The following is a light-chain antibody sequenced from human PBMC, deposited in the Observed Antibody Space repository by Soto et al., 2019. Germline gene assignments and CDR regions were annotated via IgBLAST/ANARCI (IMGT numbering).Light chain of an antibody. V-gene: IGLV2-14*01. J-gene: IGLJ2*01. Sequence: QSALTQPASVSGSPGQSITISCPGTSSDVGGYNYVSWYQQHPGKAPKLMIYDDSNRPSGVSNRFSGSKSGNTASLTISGLPAEDEADYYCSSYTSSSTLVVFGGGTKLTVL. CDR3: SSYTSSSTLVV. CDR1: SSDVGGYNY. CDR2: DDS.